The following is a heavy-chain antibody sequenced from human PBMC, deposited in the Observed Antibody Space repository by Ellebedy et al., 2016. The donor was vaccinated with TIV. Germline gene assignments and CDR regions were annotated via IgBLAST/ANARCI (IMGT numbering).Heavy chain of an antibody. CDR3: AKVVAGSYSYHMDV. J-gene: IGHJ6*03. Sequence: GESLKISXAASGFTFSSYDMSWVCQAPGKGLEWVSAISGDGGSTYYADSVKGRFTISRDNSKNTLYLQMSSLRAEDTAVYYCAKVVAGSYSYHMDVWGKGTTVTVSS. V-gene: IGHV3-23*01. CDR1: GFTFSSYD. CDR2: ISGDGGST. D-gene: IGHD3-10*01.